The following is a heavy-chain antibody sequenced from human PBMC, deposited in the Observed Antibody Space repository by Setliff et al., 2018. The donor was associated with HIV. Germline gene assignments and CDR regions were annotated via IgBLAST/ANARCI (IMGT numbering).Heavy chain of an antibody. V-gene: IGHV1-46*01. CDR1: GYTFTSDY. D-gene: IGHD2-2*01. Sequence: ASVKVSCKASGYTFTSDYIHWVRQAPGQGLEWMGIIDPNGGATNNAQKLQGRLTVTTDTSTGTLYMELSNLRSDDSAVYYCARAGGGATDQAFDIWGQGTMVTVSS. CDR3: ARAGGGATDQAFDI. CDR2: IDPNGGAT. J-gene: IGHJ3*02.